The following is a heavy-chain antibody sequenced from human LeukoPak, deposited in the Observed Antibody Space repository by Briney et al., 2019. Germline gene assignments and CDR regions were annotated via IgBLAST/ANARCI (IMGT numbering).Heavy chain of an antibody. Sequence: GGSLRLSCAASGFISSSYEMNWVRQAPGKGLEWVSYISSSGSTIYYADSVKGRFTISRDNAKNSLYLHMNSLRAEDTAVYYCSRAEVAVPGGTSWGQGALVTVSS. CDR1: GFISSSYE. CDR2: ISSSGSTI. CDR3: SRAEVAVPGGTS. V-gene: IGHV3-48*03. D-gene: IGHD1-1*01. J-gene: IGHJ5*02.